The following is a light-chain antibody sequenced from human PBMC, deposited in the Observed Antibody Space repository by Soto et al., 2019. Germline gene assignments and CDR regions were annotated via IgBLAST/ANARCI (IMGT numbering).Light chain of an antibody. CDR3: CSYAGTYTYI. V-gene: IGLV2-11*01. CDR2: DVS. J-gene: IGLJ1*01. Sequence: QSVLTQPRTVSGSHGQSVTISRTETSCDVGVYNYVSLYQQYPGKAPKLMIYDVSKRPSGVPDRFSASRSGNTPCLTISGLQAEDEADYYCCSYAGTYTYIFGGGTKVTVL. CDR1: SCDVGVYNY.